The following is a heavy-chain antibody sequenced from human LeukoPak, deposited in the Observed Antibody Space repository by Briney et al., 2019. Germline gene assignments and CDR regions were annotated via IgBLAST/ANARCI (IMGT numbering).Heavy chain of an antibody. D-gene: IGHD3-16*01. V-gene: IGHV3-21*01. CDR3: ASMRGGYEGYFDY. CDR1: GFAVSSNY. J-gene: IGHJ4*02. Sequence: GGSLRLSCAASGFAVSSNYMTWVRQAPGKGLEWVSSISISNTYINYADSVKGRFTVSRDNAKNSLYLQMNSLRAEDTAVYYCASMRGGYEGYFDYWGQGTLVTVSS. CDR2: ISISNTYI.